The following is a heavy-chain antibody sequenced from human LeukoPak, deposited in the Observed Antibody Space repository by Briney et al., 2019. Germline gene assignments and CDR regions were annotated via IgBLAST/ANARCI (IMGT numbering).Heavy chain of an antibody. V-gene: IGHV4-59*08. CDR1: GRSISGYY. J-gene: IGHJ4*02. CDR2: IYHNGGT. Sequence: SESLSLTCTVSGRSISGYYWRWIRHPPAKGLEWIGYIYHNGGTNYNPSLQSRLTISVDTSKNQFSLKLSSVTAADTAVYYCARHLRAVAGGRYFDYWGQGTLVTVSS. CDR3: ARHLRAVAGGRYFDY. D-gene: IGHD6-19*01.